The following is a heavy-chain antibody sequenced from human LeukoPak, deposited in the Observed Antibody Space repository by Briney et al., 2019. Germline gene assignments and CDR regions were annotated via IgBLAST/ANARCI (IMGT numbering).Heavy chain of an antibody. V-gene: IGHV3-11*01. J-gene: IGHJ4*02. CDR1: GFTFSDYY. CDR3: ARDKQWGILWDH. D-gene: IGHD3-10*01. Sequence: GGSLSLSCAASGFTFSDYYMSWIRQAPGKGLERLSYISNTGSAIHYANSVKGRFTISRDNAKNSLYLQMNSLRADDTAVYYCARDKQWGILWDHWGQGALVTVSS. CDR2: ISNTGSAI.